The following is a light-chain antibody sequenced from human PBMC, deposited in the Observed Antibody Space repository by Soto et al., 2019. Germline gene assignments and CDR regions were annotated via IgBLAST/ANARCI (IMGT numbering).Light chain of an antibody. CDR1: QSISSW. V-gene: IGKV1-5*01. J-gene: IGKJ1*01. Sequence: DIQMTQSHSTLSASVGDRVTITCRASQSISSWLAWYQQKPGKAPKLLIYDASSLESGVPSRFSGSGSGTEFTLTISSLQPDDFATYYCQQYETFGQGTKVEIK. CDR2: DAS. CDR3: QQYET.